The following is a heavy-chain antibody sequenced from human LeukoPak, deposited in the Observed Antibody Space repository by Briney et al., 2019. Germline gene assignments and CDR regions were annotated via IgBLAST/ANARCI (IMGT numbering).Heavy chain of an antibody. CDR2: IKEDGGDK. V-gene: IGHV3-7*01. J-gene: IGHJ4*02. D-gene: IGHD2-2*01. CDR3: ARDTYRFDDY. CDR1: GFTFSSYW. Sequence: GGSLRLSCAASGFTFSSYWMTWVRQAPGKGLEWAATIKEDGGDKYYVDSVKGRFTISRGNAKNSLYLQMNSLRAEDTATYYCARDTYRFDDYWGQGTLVTVSS.